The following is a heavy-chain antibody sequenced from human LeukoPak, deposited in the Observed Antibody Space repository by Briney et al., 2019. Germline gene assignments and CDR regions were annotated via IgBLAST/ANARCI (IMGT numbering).Heavy chain of an antibody. V-gene: IGHV1-24*01. CDR1: GYTLSVLP. D-gene: IGHD2-2*02. CDR3: ATRTVPTAIHSAFDI. Sequence: ASVKVSCKSSGYTLSVLPIHWVRQAPGKGLECMGGYEPEGGETFYTQEFQGRVTMTEDISTDTAYMELSSLRSDDTAMYYCATRTVPTAIHSAFDIWGQGTMVTVSS. J-gene: IGHJ3*02. CDR2: YEPEGGET.